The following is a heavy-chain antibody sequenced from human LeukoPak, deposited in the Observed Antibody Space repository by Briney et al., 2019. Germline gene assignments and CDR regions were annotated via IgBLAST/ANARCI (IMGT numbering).Heavy chain of an antibody. J-gene: IGHJ6*02. V-gene: IGHV4-59*08. CDR3: ARQPYYYYGMDV. CDR1: GGSISSYY. CDR2: IYYSGST. Sequence: SETLSLTCTVSGGSISSYYWSWIRQPPGKGLEWIGYIYYSGSTNYNPPLKSRVTISVDTSKNQFSLKLSSVTAADTAVYYCARQPYYYYGMDVWGQGTTVTVSS.